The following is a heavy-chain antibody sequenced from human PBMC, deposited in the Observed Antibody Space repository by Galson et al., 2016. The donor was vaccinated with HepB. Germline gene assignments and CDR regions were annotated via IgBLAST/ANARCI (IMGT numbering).Heavy chain of an antibody. V-gene: IGHV1-46*01. J-gene: IGHJ6*02. Sequence: SVKVSCKASGYTFTSFYIHWVRQAPGQGLEWMGIINPSVGRTTYAQKFQGRVTMTRDTSTSTVYMELSSLRTEDTAVYYCARGGGKTSTMDVWGQGTTVTVSS. CDR1: GYTFTSFY. CDR2: INPSVGRT. CDR3: ARGGGKTSTMDV. D-gene: IGHD3-16*01.